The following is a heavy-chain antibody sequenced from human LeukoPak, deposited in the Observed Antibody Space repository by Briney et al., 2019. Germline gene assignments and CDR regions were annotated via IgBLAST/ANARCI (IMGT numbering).Heavy chain of an antibody. D-gene: IGHD2/OR15-2a*01. CDR2: ISAYNGNT. V-gene: IGHV1-18*01. J-gene: IGHJ6*02. CDR3: ARPPSRAEYYGMDV. CDR1: GYTFTSYG. Sequence: ASVKVSCKASGYTFTSYGISWVRQAPGQGLEWMGWISAYNGNTNYAQKLQGRVTMTTDTSTSTAYMELRSLRSDDTAVYYCARPPSRAEYYGMDVWGQGTTVTVSS.